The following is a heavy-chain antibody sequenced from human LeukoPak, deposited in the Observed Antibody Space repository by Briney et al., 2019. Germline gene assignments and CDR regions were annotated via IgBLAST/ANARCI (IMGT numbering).Heavy chain of an antibody. D-gene: IGHD1-1*01. Sequence: GGSLRLSCAASGFTFSSYAMSWVRQAPGKGLEWVSAISGGGGATFYADSVKGRFTISRDNSKNTLYLQMNGLRAEDTAVYYCAKDRRGNAPRGAFDIWGQGTMVTVSP. CDR1: GFTFSSYA. V-gene: IGHV3-23*01. J-gene: IGHJ3*02. CDR2: ISGGGGAT. CDR3: AKDRRGNAPRGAFDI.